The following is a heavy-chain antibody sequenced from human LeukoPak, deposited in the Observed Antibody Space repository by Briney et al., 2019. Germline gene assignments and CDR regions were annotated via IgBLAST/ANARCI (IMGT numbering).Heavy chain of an antibody. D-gene: IGHD3-3*01. CDR2: INRDGSEK. CDR3: ATYDSWSGYNIAY. J-gene: IGHJ4*02. CDR1: GFTLSSRW. V-gene: IGHV3-7*03. Sequence: PGGSLRLSCVVSGFTLSSRWMMWVRQAPGEGLEWMTNINRDGSEKNYEDSVKGRFTITRDNAENSLYLQMNSLKVEDSAIYYCATYDSWSGYNIAYWGQGTLVTVSS.